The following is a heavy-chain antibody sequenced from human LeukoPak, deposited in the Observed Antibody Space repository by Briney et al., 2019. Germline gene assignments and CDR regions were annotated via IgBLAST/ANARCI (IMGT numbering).Heavy chain of an antibody. CDR2: ISYIGST. D-gene: IGHD4-17*01. Sequence: SETLSLTCAVSDDSFSSHYWTWIRQPPGKGLEWIGYISYIGSTNYSPSLKSRVTISIDTSKNQFSLKLSSVTAADTAVYYCARDLVTVTKGFDIWGQGTMVSVSS. V-gene: IGHV4-59*11. CDR3: ARDLVTVTKGFDI. J-gene: IGHJ3*02. CDR1: DDSFSSHY.